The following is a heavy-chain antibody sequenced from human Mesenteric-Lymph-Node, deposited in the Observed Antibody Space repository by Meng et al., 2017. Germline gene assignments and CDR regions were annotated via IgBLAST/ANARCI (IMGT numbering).Heavy chain of an antibody. Sequence: QVQLVESGGGVVRPGGSLRLSWVVSGFTFRSYGMHWVRQAPGKGLGWAAVISYDGSGKFYADSVKGRFAIFRDNSKNTLYLQMNNLRADDTAVYYCAKSKGGILSDYLDSWGQGTLVTVSS. V-gene: IGHV3-30*18. CDR3: AKSKGGILSDYLDS. CDR1: GFTFRSYG. CDR2: ISYDGSGK. D-gene: IGHD2-21*01. J-gene: IGHJ4*02.